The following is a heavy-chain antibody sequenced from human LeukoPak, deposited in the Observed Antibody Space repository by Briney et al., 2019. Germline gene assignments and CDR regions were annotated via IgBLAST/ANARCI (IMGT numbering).Heavy chain of an antibody. J-gene: IGHJ4*02. CDR1: GFTFSSYG. V-gene: IGHV3-30*02. D-gene: IGHD6-19*01. Sequence: PGGSLRLSCAASGFTFSSYGMHWVRQAPGKGLEWVAFIRYDGSNKYYADSVKGRFTISRDNSKNTLYLQMNSLRAEDTAVYYCARVKSGTVAGSLDYWGQGTLVTVSS. CDR2: IRYDGSNK. CDR3: ARVKSGTVAGSLDY.